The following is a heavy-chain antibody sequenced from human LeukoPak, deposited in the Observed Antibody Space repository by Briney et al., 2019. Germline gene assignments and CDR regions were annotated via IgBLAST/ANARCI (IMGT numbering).Heavy chain of an antibody. Sequence: PSETLSPTCAVYGGSFSGYCWGWIRQPPGKGLEWIGEINHSGSTNYNPSLKGRVTISVDTSKNQFSLKLSSVTAADTAVYYCARGVYIYSGFDYWGQGTLVTVSS. D-gene: IGHD2-15*01. CDR1: GGSFSGYC. J-gene: IGHJ4*02. V-gene: IGHV4-34*01. CDR3: ARGVYIYSGFDY. CDR2: INHSGST.